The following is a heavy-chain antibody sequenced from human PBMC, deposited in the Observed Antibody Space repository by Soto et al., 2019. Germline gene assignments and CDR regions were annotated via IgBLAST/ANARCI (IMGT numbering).Heavy chain of an antibody. J-gene: IGHJ5*02. V-gene: IGHV1-18*01. CDR1: GYTFTSYG. D-gene: IGHD6-13*01. CDR2: ISAYNGNT. Sequence: ASVKLSCKASGYTFTSYGISWVRQAPGQGLEWMGWISAYNGNTNYAQKLQGRVTMTTDTSTSTAYMELRSLRSDDTAVYYCARTSIAAAGTGWFDPWGQGTLVTVSS. CDR3: ARTSIAAAGTGWFDP.